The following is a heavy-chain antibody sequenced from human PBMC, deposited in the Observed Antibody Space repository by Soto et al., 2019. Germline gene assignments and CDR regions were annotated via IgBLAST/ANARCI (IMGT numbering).Heavy chain of an antibody. CDR3: AKDSWAIFGVPAGEYYAMDV. J-gene: IGHJ6*02. CDR1: GFTFENYA. CDR2: ISGSGGNT. D-gene: IGHD3-3*01. V-gene: IGHV3-23*01. Sequence: PGGSLRLSCVASGFTFENYAMSWVRQAPGKGLEWVSAISGSGGNTYYSDSVKGRFTISRDNSKNTVYLQMNDLRVEDAAEYFCAKDSWAIFGVPAGEYYAMDVWGQGTTVTVSS.